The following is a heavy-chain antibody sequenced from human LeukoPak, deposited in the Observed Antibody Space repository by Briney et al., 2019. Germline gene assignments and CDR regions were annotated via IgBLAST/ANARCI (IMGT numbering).Heavy chain of an antibody. Sequence: PSETLSLTCTVSGGSISSSSYYWGWIRQPPGKGLEWIGSIYYSGSTYYNPSLKSRVTISVDTSKNQFSLKLSSVTAADTAVYYCARLRSEVVGGWGQGTLVTVSS. J-gene: IGHJ4*02. CDR1: GGSISSSSYY. CDR3: ARLRSEVVGG. D-gene: IGHD3-10*01. V-gene: IGHV4-39*01. CDR2: IYYSGST.